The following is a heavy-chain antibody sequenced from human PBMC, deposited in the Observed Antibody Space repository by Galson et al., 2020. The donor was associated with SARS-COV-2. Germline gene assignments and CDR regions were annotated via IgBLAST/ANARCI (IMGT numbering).Heavy chain of an antibody. CDR2: IYYSGST. D-gene: IGHD3-22*01. V-gene: IGHV4-39*01. Sequence: SQTLSLTCTVSGGSISSSSYYWGWIRQPPGKGLEWIGSIYYSGSTYYNPSLKSRVTISVDTSKNQFSLKLSSVTAADTAVYYCARSYYDSSGYFPHPFDYWGQGTLVTVSS. CDR3: ARSYYDSSGYFPHPFDY. CDR1: GGSISSSSYY. J-gene: IGHJ4*02.